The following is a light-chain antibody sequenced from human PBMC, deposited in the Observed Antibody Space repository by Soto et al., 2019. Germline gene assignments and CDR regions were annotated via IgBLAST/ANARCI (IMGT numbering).Light chain of an antibody. CDR1: QSLLHITGETF. CDR2: EVS. Sequence: DVGMTQTPLSLSVAPGQPASISCKSSQSLLHITGETFLFWYLQKPGQSPQLLIYEVSTRVSGVPDRFSGSGSGTDFTLEISRVATDDVGIYYCMQRTQLPPTFGQGPRLAIE. CDR3: MQRTQLPPT. J-gene: IGKJ5*01. V-gene: IGKV2-29*03.